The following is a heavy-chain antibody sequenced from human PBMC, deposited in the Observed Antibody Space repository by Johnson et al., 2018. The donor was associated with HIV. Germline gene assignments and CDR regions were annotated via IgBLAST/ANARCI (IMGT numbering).Heavy chain of an antibody. D-gene: IGHD1-26*01. CDR1: GFTFDDYA. V-gene: IGHV3-23*04. Sequence: VQLVESGGGLVQPGRSLRLSCAASGFTFDDYAMSWVRQAPGQGLEWVSAISGSGGSTYYADSVKGRFPISRDNSKNTLHLQMNSLRAEDTAVYYCANLPVGATGTDAFDIWGQGTMVTVSS. J-gene: IGHJ3*02. CDR2: ISGSGGST. CDR3: ANLPVGATGTDAFDI.